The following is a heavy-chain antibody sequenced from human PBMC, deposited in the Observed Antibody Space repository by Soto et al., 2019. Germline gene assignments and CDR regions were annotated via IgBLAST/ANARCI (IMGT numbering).Heavy chain of an antibody. CDR2: IDPSDSYT. V-gene: IGHV5-10-1*01. CDR3: ARRTGVVVTASDYYYGMDV. CDR1: GYSFTSYW. J-gene: IGHJ6*02. D-gene: IGHD2-21*02. Sequence: PGESLKISCKGSGYSFTSYWISWVRQMPGKGLEWMGRIDPSDSYTNYSPSFQGHVTISADKSISTAYLQWSSLKASDTAMYYCARRTGVVVTASDYYYGMDVWGQGTTVTVS.